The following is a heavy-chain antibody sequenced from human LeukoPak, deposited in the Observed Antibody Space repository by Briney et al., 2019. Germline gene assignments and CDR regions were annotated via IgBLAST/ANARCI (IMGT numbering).Heavy chain of an antibody. CDR2: ISSSGSTI. Sequence: GGSLRLSCAASGFTFSSYEMNWVRQAPGKGLEWVSYISSSGSTIYYADSVKGRFTISRDNAKNSLSLQMNSLRADDTAVYYCARRGYMYGCDYWGQGTLVSVSS. J-gene: IGHJ4*02. D-gene: IGHD5-18*01. CDR3: ARRGYMYGCDY. V-gene: IGHV3-48*03. CDR1: GFTFSSYE.